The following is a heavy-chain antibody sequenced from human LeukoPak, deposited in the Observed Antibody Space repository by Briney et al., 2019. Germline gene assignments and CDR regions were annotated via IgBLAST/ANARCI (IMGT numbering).Heavy chain of an antibody. V-gene: IGHV3-53*01. CDR3: ATGDQDGDNLSDY. J-gene: IGHJ4*02. CDR1: GLTFSSNY. CDR2: IYSGGST. D-gene: IGHD4-23*01. Sequence: GGSLSLSCAVSGLTFSSNYRSWVRQAPGKGLEWVSVIYSGGSTYYADSVKGRFTISRDNSKNTLYLQMNSLRAEDTAVYYCATGDQDGDNLSDYWGEGSLVTVSS.